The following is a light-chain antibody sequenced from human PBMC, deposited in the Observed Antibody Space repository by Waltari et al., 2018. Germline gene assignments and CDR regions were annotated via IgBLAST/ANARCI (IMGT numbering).Light chain of an antibody. Sequence: QSVLTQPPSASGTPGQRGTISCSGSSSNIGRNTVHWYQQLPGTAPKLLIYNNNQRPSGVPDRFSGSKSGTSASLGIRGLQSDDETDYYCAAWDDSLNGRSVFGTGTEVTVL. CDR1: SSNIGRNT. J-gene: IGLJ1*01. V-gene: IGLV1-44*01. CDR3: AAWDDSLNGRSV. CDR2: NNN.